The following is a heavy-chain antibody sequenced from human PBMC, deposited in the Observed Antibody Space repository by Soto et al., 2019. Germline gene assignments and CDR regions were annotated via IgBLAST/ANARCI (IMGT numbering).Heavy chain of an antibody. V-gene: IGHV1-8*01. J-gene: IGHJ4*02. Sequence: ASVKVSCKASGYTFTSYDIYWVRQATGQGLGWMGWLNPNTGNSGYAQKFQGRITVTSDTSINTVHMELSSLRSEDTAVYYCARRAETNGWNGFGADKYYFDFWGQGTLVTVSS. CDR3: ARRAETNGWNGFGADKYYFDF. CDR1: GYTFTSYD. D-gene: IGHD1-1*01. CDR2: LNPNTGNS.